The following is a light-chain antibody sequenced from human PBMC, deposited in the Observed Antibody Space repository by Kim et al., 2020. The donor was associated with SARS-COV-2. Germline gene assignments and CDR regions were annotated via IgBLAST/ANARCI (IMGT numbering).Light chain of an antibody. CDR2: LGS. V-gene: IGKV2-28*01. CDR3: MQALQTPPT. J-gene: IGKJ2*01. Sequence: DIVMTQSPLSLPVTPGEPASISCRSSQSLLHSNGYNYLDWYLQKPGQSPQLLIYLGSNRASGVPDRFSGRGSGTDFTLKISRVEAEDVGVYYCMQALQTPPTLDQGTKLEIK. CDR1: QSLLHSNGYNY.